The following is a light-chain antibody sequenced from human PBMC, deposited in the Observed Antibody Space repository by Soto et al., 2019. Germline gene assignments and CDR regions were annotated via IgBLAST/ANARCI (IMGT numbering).Light chain of an antibody. CDR2: AAS. CDR1: SSDVGGYNY. Sequence: QSALTQPASVSGSPGQSITISCTGTSSDVGGYNYVSWYQQHPGKAPKLMIYAASNRPPGVSNRFSGSKSGNTASLTISGLQAEDEAEYYCSSFTSTSTYVFGTGTKVTVL. V-gene: IGLV2-14*01. J-gene: IGLJ1*01. CDR3: SSFTSTSTYV.